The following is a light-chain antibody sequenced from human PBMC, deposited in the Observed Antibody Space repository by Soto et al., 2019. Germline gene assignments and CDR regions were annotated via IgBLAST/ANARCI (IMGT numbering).Light chain of an antibody. CDR3: QQRSNWPLLT. V-gene: IGKV3-11*01. Sequence: EIVLTQSPATLSLSPGERATLSCRASQSVSSYLAWYQQKPGQAPRLLIYDASNRATGIPARFSGSGSRTDFTLTISSREPEDFAVYYCQQRSNWPLLTFGGGTKVHIK. CDR1: QSVSSY. CDR2: DAS. J-gene: IGKJ4*01.